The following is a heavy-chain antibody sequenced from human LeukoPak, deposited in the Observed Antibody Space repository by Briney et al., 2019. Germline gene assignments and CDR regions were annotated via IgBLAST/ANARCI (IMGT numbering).Heavy chain of an antibody. V-gene: IGHV3-23*01. CDR2: VGGSGGTI. J-gene: IGHJ6*02. CDR1: GFTFNIYA. CDR3: AKELYNYGDYGAEGLDV. Sequence: PGGSLRLSCAASGFTFNIYAMSWVRQAPGKGLEWVSVVGGSGGTIYYAGSVKGRFTISRDNSKITVYLQMNSLKAEDTAVYYCAKELYNYGDYGAEGLDVGGQGTTVTVS. D-gene: IGHD4-17*01.